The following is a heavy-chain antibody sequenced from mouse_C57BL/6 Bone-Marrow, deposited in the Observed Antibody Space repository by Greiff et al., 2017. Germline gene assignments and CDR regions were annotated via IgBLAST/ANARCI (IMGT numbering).Heavy chain of an antibody. J-gene: IGHJ4*01. CDR2: INPNNGGT. CDR1: GYTFTDYY. D-gene: IGHD1-1*01. CDR3: ARGEVYYYGSSYGYAMDY. Sequence: VQLKQSGPELVKPGASVKISCKASGYTFTDYYMNWVKQSHGKSLEWIGDINPNNGGTSYNQKFKGKATLTVDKSSSTAYMELRSLTSEDSAVYYCARGEVYYYGSSYGYAMDYWGQGTSVTVSS. V-gene: IGHV1-26*01.